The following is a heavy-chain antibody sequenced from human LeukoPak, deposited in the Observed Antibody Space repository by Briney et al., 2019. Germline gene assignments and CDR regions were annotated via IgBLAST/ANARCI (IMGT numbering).Heavy chain of an antibody. CDR3: TSPGTDFDY. Sequence: GGSLRLSCAASGFTFSDHHMDWVRQAPGEGLEWVARIRSKANTYATTYAASVKGRFSISRDDSKNTAYLQMNSLKTEDTAVYYCTSPGTDFDYWGQGTLVTVSS. D-gene: IGHD1-1*01. CDR2: IRSKANTYAT. V-gene: IGHV3-73*01. J-gene: IGHJ4*02. CDR1: GFTFSDHH.